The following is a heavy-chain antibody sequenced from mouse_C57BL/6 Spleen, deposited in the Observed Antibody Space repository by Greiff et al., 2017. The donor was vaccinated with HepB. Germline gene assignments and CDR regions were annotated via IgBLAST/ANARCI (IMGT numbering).Heavy chain of an antibody. CDR3: ARRLTGTYYAMDY. V-gene: IGHV1-18*01. D-gene: IGHD4-1*01. CDR2: INPNNGGT. J-gene: IGHJ4*01. Sequence: EVQLQESGPELVKPGASVKIPCKASGYTFTDYNMDWVKQSHGKSLEWIGDINPNNGGTIYNQKFKGKATLTVDKSSSTAYMELRSLTSEDTAVYYCARRLTGTYYAMDYWGQGTSVTVSS. CDR1: GYTFTDYN.